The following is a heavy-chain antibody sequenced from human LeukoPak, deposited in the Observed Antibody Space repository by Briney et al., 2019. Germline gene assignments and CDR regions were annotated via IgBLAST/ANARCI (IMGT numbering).Heavy chain of an antibody. CDR1: GFTFSNAW. V-gene: IGHV3-15*01. J-gene: IGHJ4*02. D-gene: IGHD4-17*01. Sequence: PGGSLRLSCAASGFTFSNAWMSWVRQAPGKGLEWVGRIKSKTDGGTTDYAAPVKGRFTISRDDSKNTPYLQMNSLKTEDTAVYYCTTEGYYGDYDIDYWGQGTLVTVSS. CDR3: TTEGYYGDYDIDY. CDR2: IKSKTDGGTT.